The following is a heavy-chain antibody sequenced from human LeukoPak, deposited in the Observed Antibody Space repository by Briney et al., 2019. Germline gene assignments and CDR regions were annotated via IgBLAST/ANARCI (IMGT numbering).Heavy chain of an antibody. V-gene: IGHV3-48*03. CDR3: ARAGSPPVYDILTGYYPPTFGY. CDR2: ISSSGSTI. Sequence: GGSLRLSCAASGFTFSSYEMNWVRQAPGKGLEWVSYISSSGSTIYYADSVKGRFTISRDNAKNSLYLQMNSLRAEDTAVYYCARAGSPPVYDILTGYYPPTFGYWGQGTLVTVSS. J-gene: IGHJ4*02. CDR1: GFTFSSYE. D-gene: IGHD3-9*01.